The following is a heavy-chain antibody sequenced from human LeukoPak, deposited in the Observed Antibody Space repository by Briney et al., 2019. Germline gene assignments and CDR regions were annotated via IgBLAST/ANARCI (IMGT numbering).Heavy chain of an antibody. CDR1: GYTFTTYH. V-gene: IGHV1-8*03. Sequence: ASVKVSCETSGYTFTTYHDNWVRQATGQGLEWMGWMNPNTGDSGYAQKFQGRVTITRDTSMSTAYMELSSLRSEDTAVYFCARTTSLTASGYDYWGQGTLVTVSS. D-gene: IGHD4-17*01. J-gene: IGHJ4*02. CDR2: MNPNTGDS. CDR3: ARTTSLTASGYDY.